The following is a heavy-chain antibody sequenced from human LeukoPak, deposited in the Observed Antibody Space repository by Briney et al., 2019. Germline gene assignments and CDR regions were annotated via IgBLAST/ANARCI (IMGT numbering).Heavy chain of an antibody. V-gene: IGHV1-18*01. J-gene: IGHJ3*02. Sequence: ASVKVSCKTSGYTFTDYDITWVRQAPGQGLEWMGRVSPYNGNTYYSQRFQDRVIITKDTSTGTAYMDLRDLRTDDTAVYYCASDRIEVDAFDIWGQGTMVTVSS. CDR1: GYTFTDYD. CDR3: ASDRIEVDAFDI. D-gene: IGHD2-15*01. CDR2: VSPYNGNT.